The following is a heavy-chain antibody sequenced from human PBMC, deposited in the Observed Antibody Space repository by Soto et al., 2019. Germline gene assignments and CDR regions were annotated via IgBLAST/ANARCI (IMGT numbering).Heavy chain of an antibody. CDR1: GDTFTGYY. CDR2: INPNSGVT. J-gene: IGHJ6*03. Sequence: QVQLVQSGAEVKKPGASVTVSCRASGDTFTGYYMHWVRQAPGQGLEWMGWINPNSGVTKYAQKFTGWVTMTRDTSIRTVYMQLSRLRSDDTAVYYCARESGGATATLDYYYFYMDVWGTGTTVTVSS. CDR3: ARESGGATATLDYYYFYMDV. V-gene: IGHV1-2*04. D-gene: IGHD5-12*01.